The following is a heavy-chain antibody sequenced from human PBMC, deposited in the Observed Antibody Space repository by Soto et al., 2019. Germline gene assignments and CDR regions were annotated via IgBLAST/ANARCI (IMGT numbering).Heavy chain of an antibody. V-gene: IGHV1-18*01. CDR2: ISTYNGNT. D-gene: IGHD2-15*01. CDR1: GFTFTAYG. J-gene: IGHJ6*02. CDR3: ARAGAAPYYYYGMDV. Sequence: ASVKVSCKASGFTFTAYGISWVRQAPGQGLEWMGWISTYNGNTNDAPKFQGRVTMTSDTSTSTVYMELRSLRSDDTAVYYCARAGAAPYYYYGMDVWGQGTRVTVSS.